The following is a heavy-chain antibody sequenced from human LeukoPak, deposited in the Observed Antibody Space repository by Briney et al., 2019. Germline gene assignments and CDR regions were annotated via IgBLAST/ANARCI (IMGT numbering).Heavy chain of an antibody. J-gene: IGHJ6*04. V-gene: IGHV3-21*01. D-gene: IGHD3-3*01. CDR1: GFTFSSYS. Sequence: GSPRLSCAASGFTFSSYSMNWVRQAPGKGLEWVSSISSSSSYIYYADSVKGGFTISRDNAKNSLYLQMNSLRAEDTAVYYCARAIELRSLDVWGKGTTVTVSS. CDR3: ARAIELRSLDV. CDR2: ISSSSSYI.